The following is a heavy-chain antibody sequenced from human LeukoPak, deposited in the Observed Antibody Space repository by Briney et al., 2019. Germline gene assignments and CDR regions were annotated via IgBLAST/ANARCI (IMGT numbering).Heavy chain of an antibody. CDR3: ASGPNTDDLWSGYYNDY. CDR1: GGSISSGSYY. V-gene: IGHV4-61*02. J-gene: IGHJ4*02. Sequence: SETLSLTCTVSGGSISSGSYYWSWIRQPAGKGLEWIGRIYTSGSTNYNPSLKSRVTISVDTSKNQFSLKLSSVTAADTAVYYCASGPNTDDLWSGYYNDYWGQGTLVTVSS. CDR2: IYTSGST. D-gene: IGHD3-3*01.